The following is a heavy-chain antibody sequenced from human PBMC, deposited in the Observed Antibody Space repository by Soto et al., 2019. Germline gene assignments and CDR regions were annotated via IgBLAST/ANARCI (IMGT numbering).Heavy chain of an antibody. CDR2: IWYDGSNK. CDR3: AKGGVTTIMWASDN. J-gene: IGHJ4*02. CDR1: GFTFSSYG. V-gene: IGHV3-30*02. D-gene: IGHD4-4*01. Sequence: PGGSLRLSCAASGFTFSSYGMHWVRQAPGKGLEWVAVIWYDGSNKYYADSVKGRFTISRDNSENTLYLQLNSLRPEDTAVYYCAKGGVTTIMWASDNWGQGTLVTVSS.